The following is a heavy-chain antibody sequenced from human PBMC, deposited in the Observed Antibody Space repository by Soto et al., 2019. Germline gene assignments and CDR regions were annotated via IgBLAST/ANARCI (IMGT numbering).Heavy chain of an antibody. D-gene: IGHD1-26*01. Sequence: SETLSLTCAVYGGSFSGYYWSWIRQPPGKGLEWIGEINHSGSTNYNPSLKSRVTISVDTSKNQFSLKLSSVTAADTAVYYCARGKGGGRPIGRHYYGMDVWGQGTTVTVSS. CDR3: ARGKGGGRPIGRHYYGMDV. CDR2: INHSGST. J-gene: IGHJ6*02. V-gene: IGHV4-34*01. CDR1: GGSFSGYY.